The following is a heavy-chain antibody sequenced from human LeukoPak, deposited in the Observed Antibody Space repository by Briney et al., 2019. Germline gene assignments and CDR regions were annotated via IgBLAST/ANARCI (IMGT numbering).Heavy chain of an antibody. J-gene: IGHJ4*02. CDR2: IYYSGST. Sequence: SETLSLTCTVSGGSISSYYWSWIRQPPGKGLEWIGYIYYSGSTNYNPSLKSRVTISVDTSKNQFSLKLSSVTAADTAVYYCARGYDYVWGSHRALGYWGQGTLVTVSS. D-gene: IGHD3-16*02. V-gene: IGHV4-59*01. CDR3: ARGYDYVWGSHRALGY. CDR1: GGSISSYY.